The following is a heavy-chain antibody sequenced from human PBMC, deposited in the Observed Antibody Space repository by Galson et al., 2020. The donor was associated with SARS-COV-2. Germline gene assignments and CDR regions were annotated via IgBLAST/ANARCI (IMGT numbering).Heavy chain of an antibody. Sequence: QAGGSLRLSCSASGFTFSSSIMHWVRQAPGKGLEYVSAIGADGDNIHYTDSVKGRFTISRDNSKNTLYLQMSSLTSEDTAVYYCVRRLRVADASHGYDLWGQGTLVTVSS. CDR2: IGADGDNI. D-gene: IGHD2-8*01. CDR3: VRRLRVADASHGYDL. V-gene: IGHV3-64D*06. J-gene: IGHJ5*02. CDR1: GFTFSSSI.